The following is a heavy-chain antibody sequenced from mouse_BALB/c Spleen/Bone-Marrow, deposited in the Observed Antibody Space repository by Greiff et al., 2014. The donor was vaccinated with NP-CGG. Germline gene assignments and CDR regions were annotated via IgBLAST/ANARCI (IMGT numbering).Heavy chain of an antibody. V-gene: IGHV14-3*02. Sequence: VQLQQSGAELVKPGASVKLSCTASGFNIKDTYIHWVKQRPEQGLEWIGRIDPANGNTKYDPKLQGKATITTDTSSNTAYLQLSSLTSEDTAVYYCAQGYDWAMDYWGQGTSVTVSS. CDR3: AQGYDWAMDY. CDR1: GFNIKDTY. D-gene: IGHD2-14*01. J-gene: IGHJ4*01. CDR2: IDPANGNT.